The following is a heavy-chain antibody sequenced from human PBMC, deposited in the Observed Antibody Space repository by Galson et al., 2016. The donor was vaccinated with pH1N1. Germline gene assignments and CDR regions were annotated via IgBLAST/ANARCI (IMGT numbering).Heavy chain of an antibody. J-gene: IGHJ4*02. CDR2: ISWNSGSV. CDR1: GFTFDDYA. Sequence: SLRLSCAASGFTFDDYAMQWVRQAPGKGLEWVSGISWNSGSVGYADSVKGRFTISRDDSKNTVFLQMDSLRAEDTAIYYCARGNPPSSPVDYWGQGTLVTVSS. CDR3: ARGNPPSSPVDY. V-gene: IGHV3-9*01.